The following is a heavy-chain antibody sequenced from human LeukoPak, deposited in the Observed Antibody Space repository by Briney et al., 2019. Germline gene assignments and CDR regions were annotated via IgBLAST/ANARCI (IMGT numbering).Heavy chain of an antibody. V-gene: IGHV3-21*01. J-gene: IGHJ4*02. CDR2: ISSTSKYI. Sequence: PGGSLRLSCAASGFTFSSSVINWVRQPPGKGLEWVSSISSTSKYIYYADSVKGRFTISRDNAKNSLFLQMNNLRVDDSAVYYCAREYTAMAYDYWGQGNLVTVSS. D-gene: IGHD5-18*01. CDR3: AREYTAMAYDY. CDR1: GFTFSSSV.